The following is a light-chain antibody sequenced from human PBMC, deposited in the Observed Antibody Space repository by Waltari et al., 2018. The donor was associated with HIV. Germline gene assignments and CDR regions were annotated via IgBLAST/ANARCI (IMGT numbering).Light chain of an antibody. CDR2: EVT. CDR3: SSFANRDGFYVL. Sequence: QSALPQPPSASGSPGQSVTLSCTGTNSDFGTYDYVSWYQQHPGKAPKLVISEVTKRPSGVSDRFSGSKSGNTAFLTVSGLQAEDEADYYCSSFANRDGFYVLFGGGTRLTVL. J-gene: IGLJ2*01. CDR1: NSDFGTYDY. V-gene: IGLV2-8*01.